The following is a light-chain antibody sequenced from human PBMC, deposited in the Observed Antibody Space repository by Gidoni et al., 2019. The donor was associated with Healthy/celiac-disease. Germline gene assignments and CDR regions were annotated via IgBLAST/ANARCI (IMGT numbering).Light chain of an antibody. Sequence: DIQMTQSPSTLSASVGDRVTITCRASQSISSWLAWYQQKPGKAPKLLIYDASSLESGVPSRFIGSGSGTEFTLTISSLQPDDFATYYCQQYNSYSPYTFGQGTKLEIK. J-gene: IGKJ2*01. CDR1: QSISSW. CDR2: DAS. V-gene: IGKV1-5*01. CDR3: QQYNSYSPYT.